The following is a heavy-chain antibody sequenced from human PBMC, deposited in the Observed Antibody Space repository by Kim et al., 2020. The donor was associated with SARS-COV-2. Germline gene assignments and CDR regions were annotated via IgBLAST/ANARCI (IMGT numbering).Heavy chain of an antibody. D-gene: IGHD3-10*01. CDR3: ARQAPRYYYGSGSYYDPPGWFDT. J-gene: IGHJ5*02. V-gene: IGHV4-39*01. Sequence: SETLSLTCTVSGGSISSSSYYWGWIRQPPGKGLEWIGSIYYSGSTDYNPSLKSRVTISVDTSKNEFSLKLSSVTAADTAVYYCARQAPRYYYGSGSYYDPPGWFDTWGQGALVTVSS. CDR2: IYYSGST. CDR1: GGSISSSSYY.